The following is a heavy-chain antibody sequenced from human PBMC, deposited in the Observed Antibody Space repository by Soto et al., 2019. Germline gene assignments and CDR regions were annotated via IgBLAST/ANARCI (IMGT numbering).Heavy chain of an antibody. Sequence: GGSLRLSCSASGFTFSSYAMHWVRQVPGKGLEYVSAIGSNGGSTYYADSVKGRFTISRDNSKNTLYLQMSSLRAEDTAVYYCVKAPSSTVTKVDYFDYWGQGTLVTVSS. CDR1: GFTFSSYA. J-gene: IGHJ4*02. V-gene: IGHV3-64D*06. CDR3: VKAPSSTVTKVDYFDY. D-gene: IGHD4-17*01. CDR2: IGSNGGST.